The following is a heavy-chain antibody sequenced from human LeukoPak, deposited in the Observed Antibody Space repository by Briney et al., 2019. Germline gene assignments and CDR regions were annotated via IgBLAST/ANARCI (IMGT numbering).Heavy chain of an antibody. J-gene: IGHJ4*02. D-gene: IGHD3-16*01. CDR1: GLTVSGSF. CDR3: ARGPRGSYYGY. CDR2: IYNADTT. Sequence: GGSLRLSCAVSGLTVSGSFMTWVRQAPGKGLQWVSVIYNADTTQYADSVKGRFTISRDNSKNMVYLQLNSLRDEDTAVYYCARGPRGSYYGYWGQGTLVTVSS. V-gene: IGHV3-53*01.